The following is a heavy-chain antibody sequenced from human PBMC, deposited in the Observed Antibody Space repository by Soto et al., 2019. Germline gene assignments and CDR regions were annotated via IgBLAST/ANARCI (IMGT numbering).Heavy chain of an antibody. J-gene: IGHJ5*02. D-gene: IGHD5-12*01. Sequence: GGSLRLSCAASGFTFSSYWMSWVRQAPGKGLEWVANIKQDGSEKYYVDSVKGRFTISRDNAKNSLHLQMNSLRAEDTAVYYCARERGPLRFDPWGQGTLVTVSS. CDR2: IKQDGSEK. V-gene: IGHV3-7*03. CDR1: GFTFSSYW. CDR3: ARERGPLRFDP.